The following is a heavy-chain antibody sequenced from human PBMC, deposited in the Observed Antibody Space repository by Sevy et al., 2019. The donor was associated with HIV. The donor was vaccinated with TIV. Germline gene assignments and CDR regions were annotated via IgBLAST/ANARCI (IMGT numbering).Heavy chain of an antibody. J-gene: IGHJ5*02. CDR3: ARDHTYYDSGTILGWFAP. CDR1: GFTFSSYA. CDR2: ISSSSSHI. Sequence: GGSLRLSCAASGFTFSSYAMSWVRQAPGKGLEWVSSISSSSSHIYYGDSVKGRFTISRDNAKNSLYLQMNSLRAEDTAVYYCARDHTYYDSGTILGWFAPWGQGTLVTVSS. D-gene: IGHD3-10*01. V-gene: IGHV3-21*01.